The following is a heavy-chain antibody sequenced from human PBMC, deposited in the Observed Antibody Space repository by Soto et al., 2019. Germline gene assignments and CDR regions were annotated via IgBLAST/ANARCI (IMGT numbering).Heavy chain of an antibody. J-gene: IGHJ4*02. CDR3: ANATTNGGWFNRFGS. CDR2: LSGSGTST. V-gene: IGHV3-23*01. Sequence: GGSLRLSCAASGFSFVNYAMNWVRQAPGKGLEWVSGLSGSGTSTYYADSVKGRFTISRDNSRDTLFLQMNSLTADDTAVYYCANATTNGGWFNRFGSCRQGALFTASS. CDR1: GFSFVNYA. D-gene: IGHD6-19*01.